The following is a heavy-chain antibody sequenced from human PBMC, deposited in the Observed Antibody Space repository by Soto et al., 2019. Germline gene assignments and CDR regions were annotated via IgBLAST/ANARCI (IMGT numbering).Heavy chain of an antibody. D-gene: IGHD2-2*01. V-gene: IGHV4-39*07. CDR1: DDSINSDKYY. Sequence: PSETLSLTCSVSDDSINSDKYYWGWIRQPPGKGLEWIGEINHSGSTNYNPSLKSRVTISVDTSKNQFSLKLSSVTAADTAVYYCARGRSTSLNYYYYMDVWGKGTTVTSP. CDR2: INHSGST. J-gene: IGHJ6*03. CDR3: ARGRSTSLNYYYYMDV.